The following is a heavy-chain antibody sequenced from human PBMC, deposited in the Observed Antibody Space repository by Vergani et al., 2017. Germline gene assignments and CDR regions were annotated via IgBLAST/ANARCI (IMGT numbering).Heavy chain of an antibody. J-gene: IGHJ5*02. V-gene: IGHV4-61*02. CDR1: GASMNSGPDL. Sequence: QVQLQEAGPGLVKPSQNLSLICTVSGASMNSGPDLWSWIRPPAGRRREYIVRIIFSANTDYNPSLQSRITLSIDTSKYQFFLRLTSVTAADSAIYYCARDSDSGERFDPWGQGTLVTVSS. CDR3: ARDSDSGERFDP. CDR2: IIFSANT. D-gene: IGHD3-10*01.